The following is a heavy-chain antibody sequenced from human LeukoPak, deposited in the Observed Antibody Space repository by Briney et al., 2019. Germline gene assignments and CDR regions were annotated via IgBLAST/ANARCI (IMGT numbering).Heavy chain of an antibody. Sequence: ASVKVSCKASGYTFTSYGISWVRQAPGQGLEWMGWISAYNGNTSYAQKLQGRVTMTTDTSTSTAYMELRSLRSDDTAVYYCARGDGVRFLEWLSYGMDVWGQGTTVTVSS. J-gene: IGHJ6*02. D-gene: IGHD3-3*01. CDR3: ARGDGVRFLEWLSYGMDV. CDR2: ISAYNGNT. CDR1: GYTFTSYG. V-gene: IGHV1-18*01.